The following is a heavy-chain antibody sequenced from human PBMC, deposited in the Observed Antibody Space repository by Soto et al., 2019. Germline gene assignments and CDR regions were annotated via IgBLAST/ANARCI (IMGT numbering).Heavy chain of an antibody. J-gene: IGHJ4*02. CDR2: ILYDGSRT. CDR1: GFTFSTYA. CDR3: ARDRGDDYYRRYFDS. D-gene: IGHD1-26*01. V-gene: IGHV3-30-3*01. Sequence: QAQLVESGGGVVQPGRSLRLSCAASGFTFSTYAMHWVRQAPGKGLEWVAVILYDGSRTYYADSVKGRFTISRDNSKSTLYLEMNSLRDEDTAVYFCARDRGDDYYRRYFDSWGQGTLVTVSS.